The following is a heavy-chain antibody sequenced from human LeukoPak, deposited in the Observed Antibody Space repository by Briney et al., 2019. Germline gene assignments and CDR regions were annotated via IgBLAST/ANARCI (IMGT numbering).Heavy chain of an antibody. V-gene: IGHV4-34*01. Sequence: SETLSLTCAVYGGSFSGYYWSWIRQPPGKGLEWIGEINHSGSTNYNPSLKSRVTISVDTSKNQFSLKLSSVTAADTAVYYCARGLYSSSWYVIYYFDYWGQGTLVTVSS. CDR2: INHSGST. CDR3: ARGLYSSSWYVIYYFDY. J-gene: IGHJ4*02. CDR1: GGSFSGYY. D-gene: IGHD6-13*01.